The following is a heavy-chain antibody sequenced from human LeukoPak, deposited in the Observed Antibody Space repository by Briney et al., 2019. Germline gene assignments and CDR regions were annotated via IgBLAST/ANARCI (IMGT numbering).Heavy chain of an antibody. D-gene: IGHD3-10*01. Sequence: SEILSLTCTVSGGSISSYYWSWIRQPAGKGLEWIGRIYTSGSTNYNPSLKSRVTMSVDTSKNQFSLKLSSVTAADTAVYYCARDPTYGSGSYFDYWGQGTLVTVSS. CDR3: ARDPTYGSGSYFDY. J-gene: IGHJ4*02. V-gene: IGHV4-4*07. CDR2: IYTSGST. CDR1: GGSISSYY.